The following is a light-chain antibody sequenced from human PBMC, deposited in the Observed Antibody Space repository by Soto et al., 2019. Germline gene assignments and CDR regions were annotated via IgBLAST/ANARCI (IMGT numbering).Light chain of an antibody. Sequence: QSALTQPASVSGSPGQSITISCTGTSRDVSGFNYVSWYQQHPGKAPKLMIYDVSNRPSGVSNRFSGSKSGNTASLTISGLQAEDEADYFCSSYTRSSTLVFGGGTKLTVL. CDR1: SRDVSGFNY. CDR3: SSYTRSSTLV. J-gene: IGLJ2*01. V-gene: IGLV2-14*01. CDR2: DVS.